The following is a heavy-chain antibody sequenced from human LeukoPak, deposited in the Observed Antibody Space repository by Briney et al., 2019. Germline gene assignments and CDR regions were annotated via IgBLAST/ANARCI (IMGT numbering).Heavy chain of an antibody. D-gene: IGHD5-24*01. V-gene: IGHV3-7*01. CDR2: INQDESRK. J-gene: IGHJ4*02. CDR1: GFPFGNYW. CDR3: ARGWAVDF. Sequence: GGSLRLSCAASGFPFGNYWMTWVRQAPGKGLEWVANINQDESRKYYVDSAKGRFTISRDNAKNSLYLQMNSLRAEDTAVYYCARGWAVDFWGQGTLVTVSS.